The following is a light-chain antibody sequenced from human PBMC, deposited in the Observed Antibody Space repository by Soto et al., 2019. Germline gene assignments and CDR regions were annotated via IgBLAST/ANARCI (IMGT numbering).Light chain of an antibody. V-gene: IGLV3-21*02. CDR2: EDS. CDR3: QVWASSSDHPV. J-gene: IGLJ2*01. CDR1: NIGSKS. Sequence: SYELTQPPSVSVAPGQTARITCGGNNIGSKSVHWYQQKPGQAPVLVVYEDSDRPSGIPERFSGSNSGNTATLTISRVEAGDEADYYCQVWASSSDHPVFGGGTKVTVL.